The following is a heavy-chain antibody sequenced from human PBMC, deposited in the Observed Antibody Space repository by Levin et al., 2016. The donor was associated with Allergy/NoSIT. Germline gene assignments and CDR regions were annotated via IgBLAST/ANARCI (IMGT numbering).Heavy chain of an antibody. J-gene: IGHJ3*02. V-gene: IGHV3-7*01. Sequence: VRQAPGKGLEWVANIKQDGSEKYYVDSVKGRFTISRDNAKNSLYLQMNSLRAEDTAVYYCARGGLSSSWYFGDAFDIWGQGTMVTVSS. CDR2: IKQDGSEK. CDR3: ARGGLSSSWYFGDAFDI. D-gene: IGHD6-13*01.